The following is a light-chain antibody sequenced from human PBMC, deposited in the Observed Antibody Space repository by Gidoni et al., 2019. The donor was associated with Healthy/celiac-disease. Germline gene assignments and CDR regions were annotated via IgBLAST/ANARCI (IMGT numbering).Light chain of an antibody. CDR1: QDISNY. Sequence: LSASVGDRVTITCQASQDISNYLNWYQQKPGKAPKLLIYDASNLETGVPSRFSGSGSGTDFTFTISSLQPEDIATYYCQQYDNLPSITFGQGTRLEIK. J-gene: IGKJ5*01. CDR2: DAS. CDR3: QQYDNLPSIT. V-gene: IGKV1-33*01.